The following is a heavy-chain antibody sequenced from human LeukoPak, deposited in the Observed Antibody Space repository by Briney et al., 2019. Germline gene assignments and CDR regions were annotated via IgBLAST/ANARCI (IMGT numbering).Heavy chain of an antibody. D-gene: IGHD6-19*01. CDR1: GFTVSSNE. CDR3: ARDLAVAGTGEDYYYGMDV. Sequence: GGSLRLSCAASGFTVSSNEMSWVRQAPGKGLEWVSSISGSSTYYADSRKGRFTIARDSSKNTLHLQMNSLRAEDTAVYYCARDLAVAGTGEDYYYGMDVWGQGTTVTVSS. J-gene: IGHJ6*02. V-gene: IGHV3-38-3*01. CDR2: ISGSST.